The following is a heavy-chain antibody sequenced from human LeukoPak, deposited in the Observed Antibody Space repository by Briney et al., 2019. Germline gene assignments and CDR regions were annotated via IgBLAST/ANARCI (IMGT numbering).Heavy chain of an antibody. Sequence: LETLSLTCTVSGGSISSYYWSWIRQPAGKGLEWIGRIYTSGSTNYNPSLKSRVTMSVDTSKNQFSLKLSSVTAADTAVYYCAREWRDFWSGYYNDYWGQGTLVTVSS. CDR3: AREWRDFWSGYYNDY. D-gene: IGHD3-3*01. J-gene: IGHJ4*02. V-gene: IGHV4-4*07. CDR1: GGSISSYY. CDR2: IYTSGST.